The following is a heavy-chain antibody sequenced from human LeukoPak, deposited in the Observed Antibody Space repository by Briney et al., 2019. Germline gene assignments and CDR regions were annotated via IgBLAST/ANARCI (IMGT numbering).Heavy chain of an antibody. D-gene: IGHD6-19*01. CDR3: ARVPRYSSGWYFFDY. CDR2: IIPILGIA. J-gene: IGHJ4*02. V-gene: IGHV1-69*04. CDR1: GGTFSSYA. Sequence: SVKVSCKASGGTFSSYAISWVRQAPGQGLEWMGRIIPILGIANYAQKFQGRVTITADKSTSTAYMELSSLRSEDTAVYYCARVPRYSSGWYFFDYWGQGTLVTVSS.